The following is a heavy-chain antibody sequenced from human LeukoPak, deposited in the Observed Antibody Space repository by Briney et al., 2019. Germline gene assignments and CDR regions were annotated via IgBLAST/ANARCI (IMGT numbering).Heavy chain of an antibody. CDR2: IIPIFGTA. D-gene: IGHD6-19*01. CDR1: GGTFSSYA. Sequence: SVRVSCKASGGTFSSYAISWVRQAPGQGLEWMGGIIPIFGTANYAQKFQGRVTITADESTSTAYMELSSLRSEDTAVYYCAREGIYSSGSPLANRDWGQGTLVTVSS. J-gene: IGHJ4*02. CDR3: AREGIYSSGSPLANRD. V-gene: IGHV1-69*13.